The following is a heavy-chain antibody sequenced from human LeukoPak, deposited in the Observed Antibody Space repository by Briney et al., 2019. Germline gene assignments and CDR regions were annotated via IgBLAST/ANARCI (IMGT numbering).Heavy chain of an antibody. CDR3: ARVSAEHWYFDL. Sequence: PSETLSLTCTVSGGSISSYYWSWIRQPPGKGLEWIGYIYYRGSTNYNPSLKSRVTIPVDTSKNQFSLKLSSVTAADTAVYYCARVSAEHWYFDLWGRGTLVTVSS. V-gene: IGHV4-59*01. CDR2: IYYRGST. J-gene: IGHJ2*01. CDR1: GGSISSYY.